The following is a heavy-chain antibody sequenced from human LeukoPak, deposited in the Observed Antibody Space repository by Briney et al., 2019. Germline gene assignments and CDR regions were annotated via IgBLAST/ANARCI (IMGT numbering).Heavy chain of an antibody. CDR1: GFTFSSYG. Sequence: PGGSLRLSCAASGFTFSSYGMSWVRQAPGKGLEWVSSINNSGGSTYYADSVKGRFTISRDNSKNTLYLQMNSLRAEDTAVYYCAKDLGMGWLQTFDYWGQGTLVTVSS. D-gene: IGHD5-24*01. CDR2: INNSGGST. V-gene: IGHV3-23*01. CDR3: AKDLGMGWLQTFDY. J-gene: IGHJ4*02.